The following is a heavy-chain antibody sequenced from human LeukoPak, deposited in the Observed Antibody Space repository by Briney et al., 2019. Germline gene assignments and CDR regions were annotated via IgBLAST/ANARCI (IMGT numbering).Heavy chain of an antibody. CDR1: GFTFSYYT. CDR2: ISDDGSNK. D-gene: IGHD3-10*01. V-gene: IGHV3-30*04. Sequence: GGSLRLSCAASGFTFSYYTMHWVRQAPGKGLEWVAVISDDGSNKYYADSVKGRVTISRDNSKNTLYLQMNSLTTEDTAVYYCARDRTYYNSGTYSIDYWGQGTLVTVSS. J-gene: IGHJ4*02. CDR3: ARDRTYYNSGTYSIDY.